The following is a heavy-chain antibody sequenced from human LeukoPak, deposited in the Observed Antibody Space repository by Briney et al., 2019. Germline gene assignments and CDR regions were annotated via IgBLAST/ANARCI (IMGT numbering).Heavy chain of an antibody. CDR2: IIPILGIA. CDR3: ARDRHAYYDSSGYYFFY. Sequence: VKVSCKASGGTFSSYAISWVRQAPGQGLEWMGRIIPILGIANYAQKFQGRVTITADKSTSTAYMELSSLRSEDTAVYYCARDRHAYYDSSGYYFFYWGQGTLVTVSS. J-gene: IGHJ4*02. D-gene: IGHD3-22*01. V-gene: IGHV1-69*10. CDR1: GGTFSSYA.